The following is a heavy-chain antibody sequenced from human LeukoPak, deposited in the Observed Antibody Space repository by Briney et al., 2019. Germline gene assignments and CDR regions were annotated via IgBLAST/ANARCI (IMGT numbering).Heavy chain of an antibody. D-gene: IGHD2-2*01. CDR2: IYSGGST. Sequence: TGGSLRLSCAASGFTVSSNYMSWVRQAPGKGLEWVSVIYSGGSTYYADSVKGGFTISRDNSKNTLYLQMNSLRAEDSAVYYCARALGYDCSSTICYAFGWFDPWGQGTLVTVSS. CDR1: GFTVSSNY. CDR3: ARALGYDCSSTICYAFGWFDP. V-gene: IGHV3-66*01. J-gene: IGHJ5*02.